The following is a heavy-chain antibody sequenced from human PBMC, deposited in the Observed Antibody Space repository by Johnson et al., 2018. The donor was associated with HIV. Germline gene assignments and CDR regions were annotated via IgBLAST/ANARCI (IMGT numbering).Heavy chain of an antibody. D-gene: IGHD1-7*01. CDR3: ARVRYNWNYEIDAFDI. CDR2: ISYDGSNK. Sequence: QVQLVESGGGVVQPGRSLRLSCAASGFTFSSYAVHWVRQAPGKGLEWVAVISYDGSNKYYADSVKGRFTISRDNSKNTLYLQMNSLRGEDTAVYYCARVRYNWNYEIDAFDIWGQGTMVTVSS. V-gene: IGHV3-30*04. J-gene: IGHJ3*02. CDR1: GFTFSSYA.